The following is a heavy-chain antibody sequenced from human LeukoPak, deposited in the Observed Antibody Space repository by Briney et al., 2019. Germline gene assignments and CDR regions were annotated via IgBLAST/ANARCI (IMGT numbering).Heavy chain of an antibody. CDR3: ARDDSSGPDYYYYGMDV. CDR1: GGSISSYY. J-gene: IGHJ6*02. CDR2: IYTSGST. V-gene: IGHV4-4*07. Sequence: SETLSLTCTVSGGSISSYYWSWIRQPAGKGLEWIGRIYTSGSTNYNPSLKSRVTMSVDTSKNQFSLKLSSATAADTAVYYCARDDSSGPDYYYYGMDVWGQGTTVTVSS. D-gene: IGHD3-22*01.